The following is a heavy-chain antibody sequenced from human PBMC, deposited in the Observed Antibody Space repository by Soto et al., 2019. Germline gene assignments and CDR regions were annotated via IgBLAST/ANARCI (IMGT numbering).Heavy chain of an antibody. CDR2: INSDASHT. Sequence: GGSLRLSCAASGFTFSTYWMHWIRQVPGKGLEWVSRINSDASHTYYADSVKGRFTISRDNAKNTLHLEMNSLRAEDTAVYYCANLFGGVPKFSPGMDVWGQGTTVTVSS. V-gene: IGHV3-74*01. J-gene: IGHJ6*02. D-gene: IGHD3-3*01. CDR1: GFTFSTYW. CDR3: ANLFGGVPKFSPGMDV.